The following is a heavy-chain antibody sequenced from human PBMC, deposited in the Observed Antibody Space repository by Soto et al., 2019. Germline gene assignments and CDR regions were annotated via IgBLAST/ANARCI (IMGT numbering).Heavy chain of an antibody. CDR1: GFTFSSYG. V-gene: IGHV3-23*01. CDR2: ISHSGGNT. CDR3: ATFIFCSSTSCYGREGGY. Sequence: EVQLLESGGGLVQPGGSLRLSCAASGFTFSSYGMSWVRQAPGKGLEWVSAISHSGGNTYYADSVKGRFAISRDNSKNTLYLQMNSLRAEDTAVYYCATFIFCSSTSCYGREGGYWGQGTLVTVPS. D-gene: IGHD2-2*01. J-gene: IGHJ4*02.